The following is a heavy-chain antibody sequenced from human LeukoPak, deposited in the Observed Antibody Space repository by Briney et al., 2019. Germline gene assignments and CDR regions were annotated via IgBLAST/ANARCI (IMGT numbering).Heavy chain of an antibody. CDR1: GFTFSSYA. Sequence: PGVSLRLSCAASGFTFSSYAMSWVRQAPGKGLEWVSAISGSGGSTYYADSVKGRFTISRDHCKNTLDLQMNSLRADGTAVYYCSKPLPPYYDILTGYYIEGGFDYWGQGTLVTVSS. V-gene: IGHV3-23*01. CDR2: ISGSGGST. D-gene: IGHD3-9*01. J-gene: IGHJ4*02. CDR3: SKPLPPYYDILTGYYIEGGFDY.